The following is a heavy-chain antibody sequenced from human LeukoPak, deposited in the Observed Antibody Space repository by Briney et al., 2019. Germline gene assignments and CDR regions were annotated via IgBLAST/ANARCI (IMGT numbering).Heavy chain of an antibody. CDR3: ARADSNRPYFDY. D-gene: IGHD4-11*01. V-gene: IGHV4-39*07. Sequence: PSETLSLTCTVSGGSISSSSYYWGWIRQPPGKGLEWIGSIYYSGSTYYNPSLKSRVTISVDTSKNQFSLKLSSVTAADTAVYYCARADSNRPYFDYWGQGTLVTVSS. CDR2: IYYSGST. J-gene: IGHJ4*02. CDR1: GGSISSSSYY.